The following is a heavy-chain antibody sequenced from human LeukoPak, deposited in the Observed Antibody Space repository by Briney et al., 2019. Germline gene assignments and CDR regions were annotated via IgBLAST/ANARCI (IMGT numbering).Heavy chain of an antibody. CDR1: GFTFNNYA. D-gene: IGHD2-2*01. Sequence: GGSLRLSCAASGFTFNNYAMSWVRQAPGKGLEWVAVISYDGSNKYYADSVKGRFTISRDNSKNTLYLQMNSLRAEDTAVYYCARVRGYCSSTNCYSDYWGQGNLVTVSS. CDR3: ARVRGYCSSTNCYSDY. CDR2: ISYDGSNK. V-gene: IGHV3-30-3*01. J-gene: IGHJ4*02.